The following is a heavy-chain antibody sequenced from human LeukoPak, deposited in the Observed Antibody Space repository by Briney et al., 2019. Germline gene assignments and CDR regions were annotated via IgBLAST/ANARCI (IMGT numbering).Heavy chain of an antibody. Sequence: GGSLRLSCAASGFTFDDYGISWVRRPPGKGLEWGSGIHWNGGSTGYAESVKGRFTISRDNAKNSLYLQMNSLRAEDTALYYCARDRDGGATHFDYWGQGTLVTVSS. J-gene: IGHJ4*02. V-gene: IGHV3-20*04. D-gene: IGHD1-26*01. CDR2: IHWNGGST. CDR3: ARDRDGGATHFDY. CDR1: GFTFDDYG.